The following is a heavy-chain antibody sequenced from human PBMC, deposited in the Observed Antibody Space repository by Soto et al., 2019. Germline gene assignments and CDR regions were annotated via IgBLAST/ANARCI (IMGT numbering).Heavy chain of an antibody. V-gene: IGHV4-31*02. Sequence: SETLSLTCTVSGGSLKSGGYYWSWIRQHPGRGLEWIGYIYYSGTTYYNPSLKSRVTISVDTSKNQFSLKLSSVTAADTAVYYCARRVDPWGQGTLVTVSS. CDR1: GGSLKSGGYY. J-gene: IGHJ5*02. CDR2: IYYSGTT. CDR3: ARRVDP.